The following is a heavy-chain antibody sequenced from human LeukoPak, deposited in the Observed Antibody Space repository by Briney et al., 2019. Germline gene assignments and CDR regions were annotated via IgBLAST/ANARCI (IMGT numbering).Heavy chain of an antibody. V-gene: IGHV3-21*01. Sequence: KAGGSLRLSCAASGFTFSSYSMNWVRQAPGEGLEWVSSISSSSSYIYYADSVKGRFTISRDNAKNSLYLQMNSLRAEDTAVYYCASGMTMVGWFDPWGQGTLVTVSS. CDR3: ASGMTMVGWFDP. CDR1: GFTFSSYS. J-gene: IGHJ5*02. D-gene: IGHD4/OR15-4a*01. CDR2: ISSSSSYI.